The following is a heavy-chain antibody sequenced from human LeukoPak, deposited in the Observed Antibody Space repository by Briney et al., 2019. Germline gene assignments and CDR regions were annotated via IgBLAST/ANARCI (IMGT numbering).Heavy chain of an antibody. Sequence: PGGSLRLSCAASGFTFRTFGMHWVRQAPGKGLEWVAFIRFDGNLQYYADSVQGRFNLSRDNSKNTLSLQMNSLRPDDTAVYYFLKDQYPPTNWFDPWGQGTLVTVSS. CDR2: IRFDGNLQ. J-gene: IGHJ5*02. CDR1: GFTFRTFG. CDR3: LKDQYPPTNWFDP. V-gene: IGHV3-30*02. D-gene: IGHD2-2*02.